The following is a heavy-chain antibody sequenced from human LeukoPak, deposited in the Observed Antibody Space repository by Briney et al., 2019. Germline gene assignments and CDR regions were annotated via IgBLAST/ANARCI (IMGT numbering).Heavy chain of an antibody. D-gene: IGHD3-3*01. V-gene: IGHV1-8*01. CDR1: GYTFSDYD. J-gene: IGHJ3*02. CDR2: MNPDSGDT. Sequence: ASVKVSCKTSGYTFSDYDIIWIRQASGQGLEWMGWMNPDSGDTGFAQNFQGRVTMTTDTSTSTAYMELRSLRSDDTAVYYCARDEGRFLEWLPDAFDIWGQGTMVTVSS. CDR3: ARDEGRFLEWLPDAFDI.